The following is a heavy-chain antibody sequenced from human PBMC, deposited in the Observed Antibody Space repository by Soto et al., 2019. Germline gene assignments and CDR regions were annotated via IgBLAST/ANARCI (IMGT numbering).Heavy chain of an antibody. D-gene: IGHD1-7*01. CDR2: ISYDGSNK. J-gene: IGHJ5*02. Sequence: PGGSLRLSCAASGFTFSSYAMHWVRQAPGKGLEWVAVISYDGSNKYYADSVKGRFTISRDNSKNTLYLQMNSLRAEDTAVYYCAREGWNYAFSWFDPWGQGTLVTV. CDR3: AREGWNYAFSWFDP. CDR1: GFTFSSYA. V-gene: IGHV3-30-3*01.